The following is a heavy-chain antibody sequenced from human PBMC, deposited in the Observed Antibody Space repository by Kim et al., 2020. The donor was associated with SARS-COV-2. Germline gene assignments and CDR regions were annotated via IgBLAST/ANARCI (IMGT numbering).Heavy chain of an antibody. Sequence: SETLSLTCTVSGDSISSYYWSWIRQPPGKGLEWIGYIYHSGSTNHNPSLKSRIIMSVDTSKNQFSLKLSSVTAADAAVYYCASLRLLSPDYDYYDSDDYPIGDLEYWGQGTLVTVSS. CDR3: ASLRLLSPDYDYYDSDDYPIGDLEY. J-gene: IGHJ4*02. D-gene: IGHD3-22*01. CDR1: GDSISSYY. CDR2: IYHSGST. V-gene: IGHV4-59*01.